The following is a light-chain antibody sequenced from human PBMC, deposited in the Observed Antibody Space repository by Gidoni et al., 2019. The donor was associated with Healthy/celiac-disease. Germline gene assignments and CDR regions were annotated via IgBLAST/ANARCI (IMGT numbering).Light chain of an antibody. J-gene: IGLJ2*01. CDR3: NSRDSSGNHLVV. Sequence: SSELTQDPAVSVALGQTVRITCQGDSLRIYYASWYQQKPGQAPVLVIYGKNNRPSGIPDRFSGSSSGNTASLTITGDQAEDEADYYCNSRDSSGNHLVVFGGGTKLTVL. CDR2: GKN. CDR1: SLRIYY. V-gene: IGLV3-19*01.